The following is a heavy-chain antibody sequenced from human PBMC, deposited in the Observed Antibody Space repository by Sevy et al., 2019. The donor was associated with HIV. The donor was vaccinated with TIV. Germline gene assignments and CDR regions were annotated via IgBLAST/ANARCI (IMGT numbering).Heavy chain of an antibody. J-gene: IGHJ4*02. V-gene: IGHV3-21*01. CDR2: ISSSSSYI. D-gene: IGHD1-26*01. Sequence: GGSLRLSCAASGFTFSSYSMNWVRQAPGKGLEWVSSISSSSSYIYYADSVKGRFTISRDNAKNSLYLQMNSLRAEDTAVYYCARGKTHSVTVGATTHGFDYWGQGTLVTVSS. CDR1: GFTFSSYS. CDR3: ARGKTHSVTVGATTHGFDY.